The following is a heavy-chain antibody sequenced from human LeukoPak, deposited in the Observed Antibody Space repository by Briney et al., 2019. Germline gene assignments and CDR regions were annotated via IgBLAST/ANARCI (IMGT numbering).Heavy chain of an antibody. CDR1: GFTFSSYA. CDR3: AKGGIELWLSFDY. Sequence: PGASLRLSCAASGFTFSSYAMSWVRQAPGKGLEWVSVISGSGGSTYYADSVKGRFTISRDNSKNTLYLQMNSPKDEDTAVYYCAKGGIELWLSFDYWGQGTLVTVSS. D-gene: IGHD5-18*01. J-gene: IGHJ4*02. CDR2: ISGSGGST. V-gene: IGHV3-23*01.